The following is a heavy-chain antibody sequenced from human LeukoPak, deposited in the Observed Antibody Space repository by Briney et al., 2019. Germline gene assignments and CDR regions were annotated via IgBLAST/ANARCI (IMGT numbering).Heavy chain of an antibody. V-gene: IGHV3-23*01. CDR2: IRGSGGST. CDR3: AKHRMPRRVTMDYYFDD. Sequence: GGSLRLSCGASGFTFSSYAMSWVRQGPWKGLEWVSDIRGSGGSTYYADSVKGRFIISRDNSKNAVYLQMNSLRAEDSAVHHCAKHRMPRRVTMDYYFDDWGQGTLVTVSS. J-gene: IGHJ4*02. CDR1: GFTFSSYA. D-gene: IGHD3-10*01.